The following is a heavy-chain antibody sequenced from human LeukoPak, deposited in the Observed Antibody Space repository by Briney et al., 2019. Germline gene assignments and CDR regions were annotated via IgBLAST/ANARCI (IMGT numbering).Heavy chain of an antibody. CDR1: GGSISSSSYY. Sequence: SETLSLTCTVSGGSISSSSYYWGWIRQPPGKGLEWIGSIYYSGSTYYNPSLKSRVTISVDTSKNQFSLKLSSVTAADTAVYYCARQGVYYYDRVEYWGQGTLVTVSS. D-gene: IGHD3-22*01. J-gene: IGHJ4*02. CDR2: IYYSGST. CDR3: ARQGVYYYDRVEY. V-gene: IGHV4-39*01.